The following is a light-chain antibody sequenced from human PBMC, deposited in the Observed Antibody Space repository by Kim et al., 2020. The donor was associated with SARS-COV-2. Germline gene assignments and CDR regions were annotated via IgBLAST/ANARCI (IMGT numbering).Light chain of an antibody. CDR2: YDS. J-gene: IGLJ2*01. CDR3: QVRDSGVV. Sequence: SYELTQPPSVSVAPGKTARITCGGNNIGSKSVHWYQQKPGQAPVLVIYYDSDRPSGIPERFSGSNSGNTATLTISRVEDGDEADYYCQVRDSGVVFGGGT. V-gene: IGLV3-21*04. CDR1: NIGSKS.